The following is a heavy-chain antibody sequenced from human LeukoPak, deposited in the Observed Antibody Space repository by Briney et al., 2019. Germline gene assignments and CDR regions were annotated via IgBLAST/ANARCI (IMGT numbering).Heavy chain of an antibody. CDR3: ARVRCCEGSGLLYFDP. D-gene: IGHD6-19*01. J-gene: IGHJ5*02. Sequence: GGSLRLSCAASGFTFSTYSMNWVRQAPGKGLEWVSYISSSSSTIYYADSVKGRFTISRDNAKNSVYVEMDSLTVEDTAVYYCARVRCCEGSGLLYFDPWSQGTLVTVSS. CDR2: ISSSSSTI. V-gene: IGHV3-48*04. CDR1: GFTFSTYS.